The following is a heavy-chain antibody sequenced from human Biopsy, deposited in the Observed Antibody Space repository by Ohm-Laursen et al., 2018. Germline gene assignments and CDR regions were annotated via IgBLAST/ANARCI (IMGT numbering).Heavy chain of an antibody. Sequence: SLRLSCAASGFPFDDYAMHWVRQAPGKGLEWVSGISWNSVGIGYADSAKGRFTISRDNAKNFLYLQMNNLRPEDTALYYCAKIHCSGGSCYPNAFDMWGHGTRVTVS. CDR2: ISWNSVGI. J-gene: IGHJ3*02. CDR3: AKIHCSGGSCYPNAFDM. D-gene: IGHD2-15*01. V-gene: IGHV3-9*01. CDR1: GFPFDDYA.